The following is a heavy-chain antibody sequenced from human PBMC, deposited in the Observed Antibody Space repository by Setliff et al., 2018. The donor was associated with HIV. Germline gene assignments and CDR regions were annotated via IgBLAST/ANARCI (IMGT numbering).Heavy chain of an antibody. CDR2: IYYSGST. J-gene: IGHJ4*02. Sequence: GSLRLSCAASGFTFSSYEMNWVRQAPGKGLEWVGNIYYSGSTYYNPSLKSRVTISVDTSKNQFSLRLNSVTAADTAVYYCARRRGDFNPYFDSWGQGNLVTSPQ. V-gene: IGHV4-39*01. CDR1: GFTFSSYE. D-gene: IGHD3-16*01. CDR3: ARRRGDFNPYFDS.